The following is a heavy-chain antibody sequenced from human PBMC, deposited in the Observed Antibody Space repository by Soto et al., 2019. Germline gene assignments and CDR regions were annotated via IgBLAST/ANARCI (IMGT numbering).Heavy chain of an antibody. CDR1: GFTFSSYA. Sequence: QVPLVESGGGVVQPGRSLRLSCAASGFTFSSYAMHWVRQAPGKGLEWVAVISYDGRNKYYADSVKGRFTISRDNSNNTLYLQMNSLRAEDTAVYYCAGVPSSSGRAHFDYWGQGTLVTVSS. D-gene: IGHD2-15*01. CDR3: AGVPSSSGRAHFDY. CDR2: ISYDGRNK. V-gene: IGHV3-30*04. J-gene: IGHJ4*02.